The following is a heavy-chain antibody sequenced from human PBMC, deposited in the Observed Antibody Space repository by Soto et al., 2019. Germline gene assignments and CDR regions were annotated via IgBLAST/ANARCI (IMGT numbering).Heavy chain of an antibody. V-gene: IGHV4-61*08. D-gene: IGHD5-18*01. CDR1: GASIRSTDYY. CDR2: VYYSGST. J-gene: IGHJ4*02. Sequence: SETLSLTCTVSGASIRSTDYYWSWIRQAPGKGLEWIGYVYYSGSTNYNPSLKSRVTISVDTSKNQFSLKLSSVTAADTAVYYCARDSGYSYGPGSFDYWGQGTLVTVSS. CDR3: ARDSGYSYGPGSFDY.